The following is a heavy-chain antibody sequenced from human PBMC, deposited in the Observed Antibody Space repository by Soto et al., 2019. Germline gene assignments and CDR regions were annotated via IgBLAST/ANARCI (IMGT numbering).Heavy chain of an antibody. CDR3: ARVRPNSFGGVMDKTEY. CDR2: INPSGGST. V-gene: IGHV1-46*01. CDR1: GYTFTSYY. D-gene: IGHD3-16*01. J-gene: IGHJ4*02. Sequence: QVQLVQSGAEVKKPGASVKVSCKASGYTFTSYYMHWVRQAPGQGLEWMGIINPSGGSTSYAQKFQGRVTMTRDTSTSTVYMELSSLRSEDTAVYYCARVRPNSFGGVMDKTEYWGQGTLVTACS.